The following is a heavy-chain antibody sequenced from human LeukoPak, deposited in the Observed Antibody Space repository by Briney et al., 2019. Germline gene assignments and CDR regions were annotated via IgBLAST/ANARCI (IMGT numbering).Heavy chain of an antibody. J-gene: IGHJ6*03. CDR2: ISSSSSYI. CDR1: GFTFSSYS. CDR3: ARDPRFGLTYTYHYMDV. V-gene: IGHV3-21*01. Sequence: GGSLRLSCAAPGFTFSSYSMNWVRQAPGKGLEWVSSISSSSSYIYYADSVKGRFTISRDNAKNSLYLQMNSLRAEDTAVYFCARDPRFGLTYTYHYMDVWGKGTTVTVS. D-gene: IGHD3/OR15-3a*01.